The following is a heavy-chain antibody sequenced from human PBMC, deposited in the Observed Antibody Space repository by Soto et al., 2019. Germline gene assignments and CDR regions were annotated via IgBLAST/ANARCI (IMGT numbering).Heavy chain of an antibody. CDR2: MNPNSGNT. J-gene: IGHJ4*02. Sequence: QVQLVQSGAEVKKPGASVKVSCKASGYTFTSYDINWVRQATGQGLEWMGWMNPNSGNTGYAQKFQGRVTMTRNTSISTAYMELSSLRSEDTAVYYCARPLEALWGTGYYTFDYWGQGTLVTVSS. D-gene: IGHD3-9*01. CDR3: ARPLEALWGTGYYTFDY. CDR1: GYTFTSYD. V-gene: IGHV1-8*01.